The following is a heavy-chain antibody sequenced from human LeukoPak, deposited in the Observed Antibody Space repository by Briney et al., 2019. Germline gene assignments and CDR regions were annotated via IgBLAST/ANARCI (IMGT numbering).Heavy chain of an antibody. CDR2: ISSSGSTI. D-gene: IGHD2/OR15-2a*01. CDR3: ARDGPRISSTDYYYGMDV. Sequence: GGSLRLSCAASGFTFSSCEMNWVRQAPGKGLEWVSYISSSGSTIYYADSVKGRFTISRDNAKNSLYLQMNSLRAEDTAVYYCARDGPRISSTDYYYGMDVWGKGTTVTVSS. CDR1: GFTFSSCE. J-gene: IGHJ6*04. V-gene: IGHV3-48*03.